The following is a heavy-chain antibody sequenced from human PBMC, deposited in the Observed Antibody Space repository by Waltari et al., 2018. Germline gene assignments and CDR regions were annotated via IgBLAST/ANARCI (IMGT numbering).Heavy chain of an antibody. D-gene: IGHD6-13*01. CDR1: GYTFTGYY. CDR2: INPKSGGT. Sequence: QVQLVQSGAEVKKPGPSVKVSCKASGYTFTGYYMHWGRQAPGQGLEWMGWINPKSGGTNYEQKFQGRVTMTRDTSISTAYMELSRLRSDDTAVYYCARGSSWSPFDYWGQGTLVTVSS. J-gene: IGHJ4*02. CDR3: ARGSSWSPFDY. V-gene: IGHV1-2*02.